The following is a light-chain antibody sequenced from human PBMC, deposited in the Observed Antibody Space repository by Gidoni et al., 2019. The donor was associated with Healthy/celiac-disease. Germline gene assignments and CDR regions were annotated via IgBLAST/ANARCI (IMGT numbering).Light chain of an antibody. Sequence: DIQMTKSPSSLSASVGGRVTITCRASQSISSYLNWYQQKPGKAPKLLIYAASSLQSGVPSRFSGSGSGTDFTLTISSLQPEDFATYYCQQSYSTLTFGGGTKVEIK. J-gene: IGKJ4*01. CDR1: QSISSY. V-gene: IGKV1-39*01. CDR2: AAS. CDR3: QQSYSTLT.